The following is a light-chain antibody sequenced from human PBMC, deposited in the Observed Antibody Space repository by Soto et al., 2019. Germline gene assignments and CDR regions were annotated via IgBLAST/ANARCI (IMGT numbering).Light chain of an antibody. CDR1: QSISSW. J-gene: IGKJ2*01. Sequence: DIQMTQSPSTLSASVGDRVTITCRASQSISSWLAWYQQRPGKAPKLLIYKASSLESGVPSRFSGSGSGTEFTLTISSLQPDDFATYYCQQYNSYPYAFGQGTKLEIK. CDR3: QQYNSYPYA. V-gene: IGKV1-5*03. CDR2: KAS.